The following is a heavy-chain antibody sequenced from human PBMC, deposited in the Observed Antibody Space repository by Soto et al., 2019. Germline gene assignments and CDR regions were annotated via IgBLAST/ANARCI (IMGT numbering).Heavy chain of an antibody. J-gene: IGHJ4*02. CDR1: GFTFSSYS. V-gene: IGHV3-23*01. CDR3: ATRDSGSGRSPPLINY. CDR2: VGGGGDNT. D-gene: IGHD3-10*01. Sequence: EVQLLESGGGLVQPGGSLRLSCAASGFTFSSYSMNWVRQAPGKGLEWVASVGGGGDNTFYADSVKGRFTISRDDSQNTLYLQMNSQRAEDTAVYFCATRDSGSGRSPPLINYWGQGTLVTVSS.